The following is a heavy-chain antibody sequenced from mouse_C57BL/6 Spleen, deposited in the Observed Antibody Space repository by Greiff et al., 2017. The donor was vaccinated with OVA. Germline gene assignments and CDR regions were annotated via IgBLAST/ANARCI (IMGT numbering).Heavy chain of an antibody. CDR1: GFTFSDYG. V-gene: IGHV5-17*01. CDR3: ARRSSVVPYYFDY. Sequence: EVKLVESGGGLVKPGGSLKLSCAASGFTFSDYGMHWVRQAPEKGLEWVAYISSGSSTIYYADTVKGRFTISRDNAKNTLFLQMTSLRSEDTAIYYFARRSSVVPYYFDYWGQGTTLTVSS. CDR2: ISSGSSTI. J-gene: IGHJ2*01. D-gene: IGHD1-1*01.